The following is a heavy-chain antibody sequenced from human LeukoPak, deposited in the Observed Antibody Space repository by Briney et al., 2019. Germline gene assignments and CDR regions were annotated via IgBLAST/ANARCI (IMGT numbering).Heavy chain of an antibody. CDR2: ISGSGGST. D-gene: IGHD5-24*01. J-gene: IGHJ4*02. V-gene: IGHV3-23*01. CDR1: GFTFSSYV. Sequence: GGSLRLSCAAYGFTFSSYVMSWVRQAPGKGLEWVSGISGSGGSTYYAGPVKGRFTISRDNAKNTLYLQMNSLRAEDTAVYYCARDPAGGYMTDYWGQGTLVTVSS. CDR3: ARDPAGGYMTDY.